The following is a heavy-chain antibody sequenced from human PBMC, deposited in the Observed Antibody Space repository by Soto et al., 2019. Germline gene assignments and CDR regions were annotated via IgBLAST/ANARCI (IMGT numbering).Heavy chain of an antibody. D-gene: IGHD3-22*01. V-gene: IGHV4-30-4*01. CDR1: DVSISSGDYY. CDR2: IYYNGNT. CDR3: ARANYDSSTYSLDY. J-gene: IGHJ4*02. Sequence: QVQLQESGPGLVKPSQTLSLNCTVSDVSISSGDYYWTWIRQPPGKGLVWIGSIYYNGNTYYNPSLKSRVTISVDTSNSQFSLNLSSVTAADTAVYFCARANYDSSTYSLDYWGQGTLVTVSS.